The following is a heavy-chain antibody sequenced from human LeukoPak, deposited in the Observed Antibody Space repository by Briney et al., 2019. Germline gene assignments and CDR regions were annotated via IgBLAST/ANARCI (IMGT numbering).Heavy chain of an antibody. V-gene: IGHV4-59*01. CDR3: ASLYCSGGSCYYFSN. CDR2: IYYSGST. Sequence: SEILSLTCTVSGGSISSYYWSWIRQPPGKGLEWIGYIYYSGSTNYNPSLKSRVTISVDTSKNQFSLKLSSVTAADTAVYYCASLYCSGGSCYYFSNWGQGTLVTVSS. CDR1: GGSISSYY. J-gene: IGHJ4*02. D-gene: IGHD2-15*01.